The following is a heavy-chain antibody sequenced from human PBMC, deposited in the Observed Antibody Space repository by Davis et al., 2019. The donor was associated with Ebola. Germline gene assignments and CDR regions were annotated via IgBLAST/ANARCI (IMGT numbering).Heavy chain of an antibody. Sequence: ASVKVSCKASGYTFTSYDINWVRQAPGQGLEWMGWMNPNSGNTDYAQKFQGRVTMTRDTSTRTVYMELSSLRSEDTAVYYCARGRGHYESSGGDYWGQGTLVTVSS. CDR3: ARGRGHYESSGGDY. J-gene: IGHJ4*02. CDR1: GYTFTSYD. CDR2: MNPNSGNT. V-gene: IGHV1-8*01. D-gene: IGHD3-22*01.